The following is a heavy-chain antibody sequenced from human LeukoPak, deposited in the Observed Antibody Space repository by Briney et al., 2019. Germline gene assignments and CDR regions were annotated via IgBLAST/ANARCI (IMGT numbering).Heavy chain of an antibody. J-gene: IGHJ6*03. CDR3: ARDSQPYDFWSGYLVPINYYMDV. D-gene: IGHD3-3*01. CDR1: GFTFSSYG. Sequence: AGGSLRLSCAASGFTFSSYGIHWVRQAPGKGLEWVAAISYDGSNAYYVDSVKGRFTISRDNSKNTLYLQMNSLGPEDTGVYNCARDSQPYDFWSGYLVPINYYMDVWGKGTTVTVSS. V-gene: IGHV3-30*03. CDR2: ISYDGSNA.